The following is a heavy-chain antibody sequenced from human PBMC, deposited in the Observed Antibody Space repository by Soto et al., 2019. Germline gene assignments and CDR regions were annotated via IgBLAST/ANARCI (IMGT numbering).Heavy chain of an antibody. CDR3: TSHLGELSSPRAFDI. Sequence: EVQLVESGGGLVQPGGSLKLSCAASGFTVSGSAVHWVRQASGKGLEWVGRIRSKTNSYATAYAASVKGRFTISRDDSKNTGYLQMNSLKTEDTAVYYCTSHLGELSSPRAFDIWGQGTMVTVSS. V-gene: IGHV3-73*01. CDR2: IRSKTNSYAT. CDR1: GFTVSGSA. D-gene: IGHD3-16*02. J-gene: IGHJ3*02.